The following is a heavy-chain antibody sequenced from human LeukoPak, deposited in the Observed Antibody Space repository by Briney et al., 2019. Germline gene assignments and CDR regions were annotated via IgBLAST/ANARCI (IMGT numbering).Heavy chain of an antibody. Sequence: PGGSLRLSCVASGFPFRNFAMRWVRQAPGKGLEWVSAVSGDGSSINYADSVQGRFTISRDNSKNTLYLLMNNLRAEDTAVYYCAKKLSAWLYSWSYYFDYWGQGTLVTVSS. J-gene: IGHJ4*02. CDR1: GFPFRNFA. CDR2: VSGDGSSI. V-gene: IGHV3-23*01. D-gene: IGHD1-26*01. CDR3: AKKLSAWLYSWSYYFDY.